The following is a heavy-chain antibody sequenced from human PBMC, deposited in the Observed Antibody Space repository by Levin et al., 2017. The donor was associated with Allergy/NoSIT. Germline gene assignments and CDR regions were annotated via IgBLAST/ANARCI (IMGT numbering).Heavy chain of an antibody. CDR3: ASHFSMIRGYDNYGMDV. CDR2: IAHDGRNE. J-gene: IGHJ6*02. D-gene: IGHD3-10*01. CDR1: GFIFNNYA. Sequence: QSGGSLRLSCAASGFIFNNYAFHWVRQAPGKGLEWVAVIAHDGRNEYYADSVKDRLTISRDDSRSTLYLQMNSLRAEDTAVYYCASHFSMIRGYDNYGMDVWGQGTTVTVSS. V-gene: IGHV3-30*04.